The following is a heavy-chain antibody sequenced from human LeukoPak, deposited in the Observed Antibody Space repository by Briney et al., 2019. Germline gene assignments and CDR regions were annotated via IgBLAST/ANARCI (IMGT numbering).Heavy chain of an antibody. D-gene: IGHD3-22*01. CDR1: GFTFSTYA. J-gene: IGHJ4*02. CDR2: ISGSGSTT. Sequence: GRCLRLSCAASGFTFSTYAMRWVSQAPGKGLEWVSAISGSGSTTFYADSVKGRCTVSRDNSKDTVFLQMNRLSVEDTGVYYCARDLDYDGPDYWGQGTLVTVS. V-gene: IGHV3-23*01. CDR3: ARDLDYDGPDY.